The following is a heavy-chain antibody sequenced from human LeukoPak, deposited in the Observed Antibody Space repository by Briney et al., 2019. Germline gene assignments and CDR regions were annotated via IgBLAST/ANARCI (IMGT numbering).Heavy chain of an antibody. Sequence: ASVKVSCRISGHTLTQLSMHWVRQSLGKGLEWMGGFNPEDDNTIYAQKFQGRISMTEDTSADTAYMELSGLRSEDTAIYYCASGYCHNGECNWGDFWGQGTLVTVSS. CDR3: ASGYCHNGECNWGDF. CDR2: FNPEDDNT. CDR1: GHTLTQLS. V-gene: IGHV1-24*01. D-gene: IGHD2-8*01. J-gene: IGHJ4*02.